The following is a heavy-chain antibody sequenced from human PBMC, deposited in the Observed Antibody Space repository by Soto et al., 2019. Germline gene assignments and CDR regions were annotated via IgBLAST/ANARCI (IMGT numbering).Heavy chain of an antibody. D-gene: IGHD6-19*01. CDR1: GDFLTTYY. J-gene: IGHJ4*02. V-gene: IGHV4-59*01. CDR2: IFYGGHT. Sequence: SETLSLTCDVSGDFLTTYYWNWIRQSPGKGLEWIGYIFYGGHTNYNPSLGGLATISVDTSKNQFSLKLSSVTAADTAVYYCARSPQYSSGWNGGFDYWGQGTLVTVSS. CDR3: ARSPQYSSGWNGGFDY.